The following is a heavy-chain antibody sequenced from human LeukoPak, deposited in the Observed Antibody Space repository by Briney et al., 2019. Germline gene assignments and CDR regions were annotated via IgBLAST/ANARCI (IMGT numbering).Heavy chain of an antibody. J-gene: IGHJ5*02. CDR3: ARDSGSGGP. CDR2: IKPDGSEK. V-gene: IGHV3-7*01. Sequence: GGSLRLSCAASGFTFSSYAMSWVRQPPGKGLEWVAHIKPDGSEKNYVDSVKGRFTLFRDDAKNLVYLQMNSLRVEDTAVYYCARDSGSGGPWGQGTPVTVSS. D-gene: IGHD6-19*01. CDR1: GFTFSSYA.